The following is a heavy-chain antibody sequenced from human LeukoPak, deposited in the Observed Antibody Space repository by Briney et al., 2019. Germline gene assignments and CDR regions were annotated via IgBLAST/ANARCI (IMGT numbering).Heavy chain of an antibody. V-gene: IGHV3-30-3*01. CDR2: ISYDGSNK. J-gene: IGHJ4*02. CDR1: GFTFSSYA. CDR3: ARETTVAGPGYFDY. Sequence: GGSLRLSCAPSGFTFSSYAMHRVRQAPGKGLEGVAVISYDGSNKYYPDSVKGRLTITRDNSKNTLYLQMNSLRAEDTAVYYWARETTVAGPGYFDYWGQGTLVTVSS. D-gene: IGHD6-19*01.